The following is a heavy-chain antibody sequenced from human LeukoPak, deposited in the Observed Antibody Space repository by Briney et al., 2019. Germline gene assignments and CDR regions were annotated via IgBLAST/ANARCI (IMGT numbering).Heavy chain of an antibody. J-gene: IGHJ4*02. CDR3: ARGGHNYAAAY. CDR1: GGSISSTTYY. V-gene: IGHV4-39*01. CDR2: LFYGGDT. D-gene: IGHD5-24*01. Sequence: SETLSLTCTVSGGSISSTTYYWGWIRQPPGRGLEWIGGLFYGGDTYYNPSLKSRVTITADTSKNQFSLTVTSMTAADTAVYFCARGGHNYAAAYWGQGTLVTVSS.